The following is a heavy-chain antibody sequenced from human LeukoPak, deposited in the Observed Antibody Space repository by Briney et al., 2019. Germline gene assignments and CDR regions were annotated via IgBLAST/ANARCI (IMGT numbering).Heavy chain of an antibody. Sequence: GGSLRLSCAASGFTFSSYWMSWVRQAPGEGLEWVARISSDASDKYFANSVRGRFTISRDNSKNTLFLQMNSLRPEDSAVYYCARAGSGWKYYFADWGQGTLVTVSS. V-gene: IGHV3-30*03. CDR1: GFTFSSYW. D-gene: IGHD6-19*01. CDR2: ISSDASDK. J-gene: IGHJ4*02. CDR3: ARAGSGWKYYFAD.